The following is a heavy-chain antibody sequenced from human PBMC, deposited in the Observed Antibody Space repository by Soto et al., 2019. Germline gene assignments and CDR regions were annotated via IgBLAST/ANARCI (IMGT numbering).Heavy chain of an antibody. CDR2: IWYDGSNK. D-gene: IGHD2-15*01. V-gene: IGHV3-33*01. CDR3: ARDHYCSGGSCFGGMDV. J-gene: IGHJ6*02. CDR1: GFTFSSYG. Sequence: GGSLRLSCAASGFTFSSYGMHWVRQAPGKGLEWVAVIWYDGSNKYYADSVKGRFTISRDNSKNTLYLQMNSLRAEDTAVYYCARDHYCSGGSCFGGMDVWGQGTTVTVSS.